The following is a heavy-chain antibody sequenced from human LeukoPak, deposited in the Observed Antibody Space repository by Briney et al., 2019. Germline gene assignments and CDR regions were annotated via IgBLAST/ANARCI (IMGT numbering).Heavy chain of an antibody. J-gene: IGHJ4*02. CDR1: GFTVSSNY. V-gene: IGHV4-59*02. CDR2: IYYSGST. Sequence: GSLRLSCAASGFTVSSNYMSWIRQPPGKGLEWIGYIYYSGSTNYNPSLKSRLTISVDTSKNQFSLKLSSVTAEDTAVYYCARGDYFLDYWGQGTLVTVSS. CDR3: ARGDYFLDY. D-gene: IGHD4-17*01.